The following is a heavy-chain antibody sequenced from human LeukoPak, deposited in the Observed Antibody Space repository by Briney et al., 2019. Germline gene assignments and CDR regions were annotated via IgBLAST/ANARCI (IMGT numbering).Heavy chain of an antibody. J-gene: IGHJ5*02. D-gene: IGHD2-21*02. CDR3: AKIETDCGGDCYWFDP. CDR1: GFNFSSYA. CDR2: INGGGGST. Sequence: GGSLRLSCAASGFNFSSYAITWVRQAPGKGLEWVSAINGGGGSTYYADSVKGRFTISRDNSKNTLYLQMSSLRAEDTAVYYCAKIETDCGGDCYWFDPWGQGTLVTVSS. V-gene: IGHV3-23*01.